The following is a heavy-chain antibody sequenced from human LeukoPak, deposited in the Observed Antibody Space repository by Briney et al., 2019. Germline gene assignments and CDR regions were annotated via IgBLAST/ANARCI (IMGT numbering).Heavy chain of an antibody. CDR1: GYTFTSYG. CDR2: ISAYNGNT. D-gene: IGHD4-17*01. V-gene: IGHV1-18*01. Sequence: GASVKVSCKASGYTFTSYGISRVRQAPGQGLEWMGWISAYNGNTNYAQKLQGRVTMTTDTSTSTAYMELRSLRSDDTAVYYCARSRRGYGDYVNWFDPWGQGTLVTVSS. CDR3: ARSRRGYGDYVNWFDP. J-gene: IGHJ5*02.